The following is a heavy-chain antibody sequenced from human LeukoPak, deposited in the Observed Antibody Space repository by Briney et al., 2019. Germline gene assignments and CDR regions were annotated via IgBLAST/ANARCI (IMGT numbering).Heavy chain of an antibody. CDR3: ARGNPLIDY. Sequence: PGGSLRLSCAASGFTFSSYWMHWVRQAPGKGLVWVSHIDVAGSITRYADSVKGRFTISRDNAKNTLYLQMSSLRAEDTAVYYCARGNPLIDYWGQGTLVTVSS. D-gene: IGHD1-14*01. J-gene: IGHJ4*02. CDR1: GFTFSSYW. V-gene: IGHV3-74*01. CDR2: IDVAGSIT.